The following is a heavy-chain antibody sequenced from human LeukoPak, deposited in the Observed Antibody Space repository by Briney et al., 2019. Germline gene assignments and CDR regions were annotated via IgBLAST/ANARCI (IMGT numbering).Heavy chain of an antibody. J-gene: IGHJ4*02. CDR3: ARTRYSYGSGYYFDY. CDR2: IYTSGST. V-gene: IGHV4-4*07. Sequence: SETLSLTCTVSGGSISSYYWSWIRQPAGKGLEWIGRIYTSGSTNYNPSLKSRVTMSVDTSKNQFSLKLSSVTAADTAVYYCARTRYSYGSGYYFDYWGQGTLVTVSS. CDR1: GGSISSYY. D-gene: IGHD5-18*01.